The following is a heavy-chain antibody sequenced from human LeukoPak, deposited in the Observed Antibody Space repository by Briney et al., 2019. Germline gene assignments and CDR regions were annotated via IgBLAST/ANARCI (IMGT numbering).Heavy chain of an antibody. Sequence: ASVKVSCKAPGYTFTSYDINWVRQATGQGLEWMGWMNPNSGNTGYAQKFRGRVTMTRNTSISTAYMELSSLRSEDTAVYYCARGFLTMVRGVKPRLGYWGQGTLVTVSS. CDR2: MNPNSGNT. D-gene: IGHD3-10*01. CDR1: GYTFTSYD. V-gene: IGHV1-8*01. CDR3: ARGFLTMVRGVKPRLGY. J-gene: IGHJ4*02.